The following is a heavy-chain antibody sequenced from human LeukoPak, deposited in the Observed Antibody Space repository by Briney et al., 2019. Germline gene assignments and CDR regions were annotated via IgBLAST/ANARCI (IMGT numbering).Heavy chain of an antibody. Sequence: GESLKISCKGSGYNFTTYWIAWVRQLPGKGLEWMGIIYPGDSDTRYSPSFQGQVTISADKSITTAYLQWSSLKASDTAMYYCARHRDRCSYDSYYFDYLGQGTLVTVSS. J-gene: IGHJ4*02. CDR3: ARHRDRCSYDSYYFDY. CDR1: GYNFTTYW. CDR2: IYPGDSDT. V-gene: IGHV5-51*01. D-gene: IGHD5-18*01.